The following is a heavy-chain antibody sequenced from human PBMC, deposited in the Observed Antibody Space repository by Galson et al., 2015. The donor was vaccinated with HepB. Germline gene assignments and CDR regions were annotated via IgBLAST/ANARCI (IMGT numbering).Heavy chain of an antibody. CDR2: INPSGGST. CDR3: ASLAADDYYYYGMDV. D-gene: IGHD6-13*01. CDR1: GYTFTSYY. J-gene: IGHJ6*02. Sequence: SVKVSCKASGYTFTSYYMHWVRQAPGQGLEWMGIINPSGGSTSYAQKLQGRVTMTRDTSTSTVYMELSSLRSEDTAVYYCASLAADDYYYYGMDVWGRGTTVTVSS. V-gene: IGHV1-46*03.